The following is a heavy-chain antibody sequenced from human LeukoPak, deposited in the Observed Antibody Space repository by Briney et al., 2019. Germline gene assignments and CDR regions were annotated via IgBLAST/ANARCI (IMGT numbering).Heavy chain of an antibody. CDR3: ARVYGGNSVFRLGYYFDY. J-gene: IGHJ4*02. CDR2: INPNSGGT. V-gene: IGHV1-2*02. D-gene: IGHD4-23*01. Sequence: PGGSLRLSCAASGFTFSSYAMHWVRQAPGQGLEWMGWINPNSGGTNYAQKFQGRVTMTRDTSISTAYMELSRLRSDDTAVYYCARVYGGNSVFRLGYYFDYWGQGTLVTVSS. CDR1: GFTFSSYA.